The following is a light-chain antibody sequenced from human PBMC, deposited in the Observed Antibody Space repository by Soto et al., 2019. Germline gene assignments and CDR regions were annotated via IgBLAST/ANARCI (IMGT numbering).Light chain of an antibody. Sequence: QSALTQPASVSGSPGQSITISCTGTSSDVGAYNHVSWYQQHPGKAPKLMIYDVNMWPSGVSHRFSGSKSGYTASLTISGLRAEDEADYYCSSYASSTSVLFGGGTQLTVL. J-gene: IGLJ2*01. V-gene: IGLV2-14*03. CDR3: SSYASSTSVL. CDR1: SSDVGAYNH. CDR2: DVN.